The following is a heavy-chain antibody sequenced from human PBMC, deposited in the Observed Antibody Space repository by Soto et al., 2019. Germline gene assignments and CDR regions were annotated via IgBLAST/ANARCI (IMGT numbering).Heavy chain of an antibody. J-gene: IGHJ6*02. V-gene: IGHV1-18*01. CDR3: ARGGDYYYGLDV. CDR2: ISAFNGNT. Sequence: QVHLVQSGGEVKKPGASVKVSCTASGYTFSSYGISWVRQAPGQGLEWMGWISAFNGNTNSVQRLQGRVALTTDASTSTAYMELRSLRSDDTAVYYCARGGDYYYGLDVCGQGTTVTVSS. D-gene: IGHD3-16*01. CDR1: GYTFSSYG.